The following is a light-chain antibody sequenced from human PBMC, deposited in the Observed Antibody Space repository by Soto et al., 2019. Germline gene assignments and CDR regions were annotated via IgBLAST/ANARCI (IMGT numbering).Light chain of an antibody. Sequence: QSVLTQPPSVSGAPGQTVTISCTGSSSNIGAGYDVHWYQQLPGTAPKLLIYGNSNRRSGVPDRFSGSKSGTSAPLAITGLQAEDEADYYCQSYDSSLSGWVFGGGTKLTVL. CDR1: SSNIGAGYD. CDR2: GNS. J-gene: IGLJ3*02. V-gene: IGLV1-40*01. CDR3: QSYDSSLSGWV.